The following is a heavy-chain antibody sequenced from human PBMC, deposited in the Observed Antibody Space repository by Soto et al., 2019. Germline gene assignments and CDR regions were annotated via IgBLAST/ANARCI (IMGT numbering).Heavy chain of an antibody. V-gene: IGHV1-18*01. CDR3: ARERYYGSGSLDYYYYYGMDA. CDR2: ISAYNGNT. CDR1: GYTFTSYA. J-gene: IGHJ6*02. Sequence: ASVKVSCKASGYTFTSYAMHWVRQAPGQRLEWMGWISAYNGNTNYAQKLQGRVTMTTDTSTSTAYMELRSLRSDDTAVYYCARERYYGSGSLDYYYYYGMDAWGQGTTVTVSS. D-gene: IGHD3-10*01.